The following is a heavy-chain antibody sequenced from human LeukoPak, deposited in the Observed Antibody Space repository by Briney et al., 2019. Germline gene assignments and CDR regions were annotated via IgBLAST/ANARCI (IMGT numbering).Heavy chain of an antibody. V-gene: IGHV1-2*02. D-gene: IGHD2-2*03. CDR1: GYIFSGYY. Sequence: ASVKVSCKASGYIFSGYYIHWVRQAPGQGLEWMGWINPDNGDTSYAQMFQGRVTMTRDTSISTAYMELSRLRSDDTAVYFCAREDKYGSIDYWGQGTLVTVSS. CDR2: INPDNGDT. CDR3: AREDKYGSIDY. J-gene: IGHJ4*02.